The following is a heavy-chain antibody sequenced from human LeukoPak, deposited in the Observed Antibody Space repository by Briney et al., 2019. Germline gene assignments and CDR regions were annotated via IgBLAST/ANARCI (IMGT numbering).Heavy chain of an antibody. D-gene: IGHD3-3*01. J-gene: IGHJ3*02. CDR1: GGSISSGGYS. CDR2: IYHSGST. V-gene: IGHV4-30-2*01. CDR3: ARAVRRITIFGVVTDAFDI. Sequence: SETLSLTCAVSGGSISSGGYSWSWIRQPPGKGLEWIGYIYHSGSTYYNPSLKSRVTIPVDRSKNQFSLKLSSVTAADTAVYYCARAVRRITIFGVVTDAFDIWGQGTMVTVSS.